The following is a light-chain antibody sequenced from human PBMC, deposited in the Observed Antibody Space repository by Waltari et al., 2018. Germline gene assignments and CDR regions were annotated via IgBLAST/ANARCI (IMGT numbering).Light chain of an antibody. J-gene: IGKJ1*01. CDR2: AAS. CDR3: QYYGSSRT. Sequence: EIVLTQSPGTLSLSPGERVTLSCRASQTCASYYLAWYQQKPGQAPRLLMYAASHRATGIPDRFCGSGSGTDFTLTINRLEPEDFAVYYCQYYGSSRTFGQGTKVEIK. CDR1: QTCASYY. V-gene: IGKV3-20*01.